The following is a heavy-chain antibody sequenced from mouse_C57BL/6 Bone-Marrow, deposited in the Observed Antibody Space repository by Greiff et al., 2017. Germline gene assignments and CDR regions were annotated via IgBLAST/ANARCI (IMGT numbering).Heavy chain of an antibody. J-gene: IGHJ2*01. CDR1: GYTFTSYW. Sequence: VQLQQSGTVLARPGASVKMSCKTSGYTFTSYWMHWVKQRPGQGLEWIGAIYPGNSDPSYNQKFKGKAKLTAVTSASTAYMELSSLTNEDSAVYYCTREGGLQYYFDDWGQGTTLTVSS. CDR3: TREGGLQYYFDD. V-gene: IGHV1-5*01. D-gene: IGHD2-2*01. CDR2: IYPGNSDP.